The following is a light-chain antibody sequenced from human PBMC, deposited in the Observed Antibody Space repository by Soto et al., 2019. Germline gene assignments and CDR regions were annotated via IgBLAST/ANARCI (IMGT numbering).Light chain of an antibody. CDR2: GAS. Sequence: IFFAQSPGTLSLSPGERTTLSCRASQSISRYLAWYQQKPGQGPRLLIYGASTRATGIPDRFSGSGSGTDFTLTISRLEPEDFAVYYCQQYGNSPRSFGGGTKVDIK. V-gene: IGKV3-20*01. J-gene: IGKJ4*01. CDR1: QSISRY. CDR3: QQYGNSPRS.